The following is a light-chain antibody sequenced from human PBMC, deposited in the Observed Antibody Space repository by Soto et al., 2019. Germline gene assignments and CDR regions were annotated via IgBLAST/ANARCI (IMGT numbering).Light chain of an antibody. J-gene: IGLJ3*02. CDR2: EVS. Sequence: QSALTQPASVSGSPGQSITISCTGTSSDVGSYNLVSWYQQHPGKAHKLMIYEVSKRPSGVSNRFSGSKSGNTASLTISGLHAEDEADYDCCSYAGSSTYWVFGGGTKLTVL. CDR1: SSDVGSYNL. V-gene: IGLV2-23*02. CDR3: CSYAGSSTYWV.